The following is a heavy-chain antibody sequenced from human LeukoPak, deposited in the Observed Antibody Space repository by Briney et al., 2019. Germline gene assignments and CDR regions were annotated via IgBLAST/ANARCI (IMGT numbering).Heavy chain of an antibody. D-gene: IGHD1-14*01. V-gene: IGHV5-51*01. CDR2: IFPADSNT. CDR1: GFTFTHNW. CDR3: ARHRATGTWSDFDY. J-gene: IGHJ4*02. Sequence: GESLKISCKVSGFTFTHNWIGWVRQKPGRGLEWLGVIFPADSNTAYNSSFRGQVTISVDKSIDTAYLQWGSLKASDSAIYYCARHRATGTWSDFDYWGQGTVVTVSS.